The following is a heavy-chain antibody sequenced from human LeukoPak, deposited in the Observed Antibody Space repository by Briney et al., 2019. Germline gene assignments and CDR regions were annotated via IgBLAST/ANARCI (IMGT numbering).Heavy chain of an antibody. V-gene: IGHV3-11*01. CDR2: INSGGSII. CDR3: ARQASGNYFDF. D-gene: IGHD3-10*01. Sequence: PGGSLRLSCAASGFSFSDYYMSWIRQAPGKGLEWVSYINSGGSIISDADSVKGRFTTSRDNAQNSLFLQMNSLRAEDTAVYYCARQASGNYFDFWGQGTLVTVSS. J-gene: IGHJ4*02. CDR1: GFSFSDYY.